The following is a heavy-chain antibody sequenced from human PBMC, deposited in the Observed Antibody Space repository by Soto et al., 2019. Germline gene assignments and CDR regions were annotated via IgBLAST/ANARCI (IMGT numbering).Heavy chain of an antibody. CDR1: GESVGRGTNY. V-gene: IGHV4-61*01. Sequence: QVHLQESGPGLVKPSGTLSLICSVSGESVGRGTNYWSWVRQAPGRGLEWIGYIFDAATTNYSPPFGRGVPISRGGAKNRVPLKRTSGTVGDTAISKCAGDGGGRADVFFYSSGRGAGAQGPSAPVPS. J-gene: IGHJ6*02. CDR3: AGDGGGRADVFFYSSGRGA. D-gene: IGHD3-3*01. CDR2: IFDAATT.